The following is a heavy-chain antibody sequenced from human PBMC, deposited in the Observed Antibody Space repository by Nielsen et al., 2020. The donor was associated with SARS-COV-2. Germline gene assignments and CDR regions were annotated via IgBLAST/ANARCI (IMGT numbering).Heavy chain of an antibody. CDR2: FDPEDGET. V-gene: IGHV1-24*01. CDR3: ARTNNFDI. J-gene: IGHJ3*02. CDR1: GFTFSSYA. Sequence: GESLKISCAASGFTFSSYAMHWVRQAPGKGLEWMGGFDPEDGETIYAQKFQGRVTMTEDTSTDTAYMELSSLRSEDTAVYYCARTNNFDIWGQGTMVTVSS.